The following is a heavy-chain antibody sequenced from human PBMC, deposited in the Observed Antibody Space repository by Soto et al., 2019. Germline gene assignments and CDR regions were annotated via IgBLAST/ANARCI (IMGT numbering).Heavy chain of an antibody. CDR2: ISYDGSNK. CDR3: ARGGSYYDFWSGYYGYNWFDP. J-gene: IGHJ5*02. V-gene: IGHV3-30-3*01. Sequence: PGGSLRLSCAASGFTFSSYAMHWVRQAPGKGLEWVAVISYDGSNKYYADSVKGRFTISRDNSKNTLYLQMNSLRAEDTAVYYCARGGSYYDFWSGYYGYNWFDPWGQGTLVTV. D-gene: IGHD3-3*01. CDR1: GFTFSSYA.